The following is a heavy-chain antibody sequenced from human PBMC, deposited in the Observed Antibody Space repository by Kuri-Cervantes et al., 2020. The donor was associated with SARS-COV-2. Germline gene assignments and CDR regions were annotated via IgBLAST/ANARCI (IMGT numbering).Heavy chain of an antibody. CDR2: ISGGGDST. CDR3: AKDSGITGTTSYFDY. Sequence: GESLKISCAGSGFPFSSHAMNWVRQAPGKGLEWVSGISGGGDSTYSADSVSGRFTISRDNSKNTLYLQMNSLRAEDTAVYYCAKDSGITGTTSYFDYWGQGTLVTVSS. CDR1: GFPFSSHA. D-gene: IGHD1-7*01. V-gene: IGHV3-23*01. J-gene: IGHJ4*02.